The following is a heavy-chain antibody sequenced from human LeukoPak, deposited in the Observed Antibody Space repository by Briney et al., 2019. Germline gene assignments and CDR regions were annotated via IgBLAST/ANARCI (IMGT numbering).Heavy chain of an antibody. V-gene: IGHV3-30*04. CDR1: GFTFRTYN. D-gene: IGHD2-2*01. CDR2: ISYDRIFRRFT. Sequence: GRSLRLSCAASGFTFRTYNMHWVRQAPGKGLEWVAVISYDRIFRRFTYDADSVNGRFTISRDNSEDTLSLQMNSLRVEDTAVYYCAREGGCSSGTCSGMDVWGKGTTVTVSS. CDR3: AREGGCSSGTCSGMDV. J-gene: IGHJ6*04.